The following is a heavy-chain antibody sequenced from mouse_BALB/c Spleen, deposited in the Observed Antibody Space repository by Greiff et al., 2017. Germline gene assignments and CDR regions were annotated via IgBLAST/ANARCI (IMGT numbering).Heavy chain of an antibody. CDR2: IDPANGNT. D-gene: IGHD2-1*01. Sequence: EVQLQQSGAELVKPGASVKLSCTASGFNIKDTYMHWVKQRPEQGLEWIGRIDPANGNTKYDPKFQGKATITADTSSNTAYLQLSSLTSEDTAVYYCARNGNSHYWYFDVWGAGTTVTVSS. V-gene: IGHV14-3*02. CDR3: ARNGNSHYWYFDV. J-gene: IGHJ1*01. CDR1: GFNIKDTY.